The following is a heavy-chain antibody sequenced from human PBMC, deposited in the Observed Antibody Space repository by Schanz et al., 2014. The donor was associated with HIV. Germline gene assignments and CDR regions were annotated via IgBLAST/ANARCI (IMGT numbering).Heavy chain of an antibody. Sequence: QEQLVESGGGVVQPGGSLRLSCTASGFSFSDYHMSWIRQAPGKGLEWVSSLSGSGSNIYYADSVKGRFTISRDNGKNSLFLQMNSLRAEDTAIYYCARVPPYCGGGCPYYGMDVWGQGTTVIVSS. CDR2: LSGSGSNI. J-gene: IGHJ6*02. CDR1: GFSFSDYH. CDR3: ARVPPYCGGGCPYYGMDV. V-gene: IGHV3-11*04. D-gene: IGHD2-21*02.